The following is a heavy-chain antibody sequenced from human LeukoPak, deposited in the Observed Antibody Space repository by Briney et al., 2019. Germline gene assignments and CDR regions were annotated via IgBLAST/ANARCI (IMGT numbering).Heavy chain of an antibody. CDR3: AKSPSAAAEFDP. CDR2: ISAYNGNT. V-gene: IGHV1-18*04. J-gene: IGHJ5*02. CDR1: GYTFTSYG. D-gene: IGHD6-13*01. Sequence: ASVKVSCKASGYTFTSYGISWVRQAPGQGLEWMGWISAYNGNTNYAQKLQGRVTMTTDTSTSTAYMELRGLRSGDTAVYYCAKSPSAAAEFDPWGQGTLVTVSS.